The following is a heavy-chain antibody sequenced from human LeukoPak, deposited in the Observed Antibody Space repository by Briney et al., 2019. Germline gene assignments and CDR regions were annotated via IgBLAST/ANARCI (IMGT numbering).Heavy chain of an antibody. J-gene: IGHJ4*02. D-gene: IGHD6-19*01. CDR2: ICSGGST. CDR3: ARGRQYSTGWYYFDY. CDR1: GFTVSSNY. V-gene: IGHV3-53*01. Sequence: GGSLRLSCAASGFTVSSNYMSWVRQAPGKGLEWVSVICSGGSTYYADSVKGRFSISRDNSKNTLYLQMNCLRAEDTAVYYCARGRQYSTGWYYFDYWGQGTLVTVSS.